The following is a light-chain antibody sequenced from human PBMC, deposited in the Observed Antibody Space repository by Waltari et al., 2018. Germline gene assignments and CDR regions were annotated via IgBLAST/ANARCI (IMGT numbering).Light chain of an antibody. V-gene: IGKV4-1*01. CDR3: QQYSATPPT. CDR1: QSVISSFNNNNY. Sequence: DIVMTQSPDSLAVSLGERATINCTSSQSVISSFNNNNYLTWVQQKAGEPPKLLIYWASTRESGVPDRFSGSGSGTDFTLTISGLQAEDVAVYYCQQYSATPPTFGQGTKVEIK. CDR2: WAS. J-gene: IGKJ1*01.